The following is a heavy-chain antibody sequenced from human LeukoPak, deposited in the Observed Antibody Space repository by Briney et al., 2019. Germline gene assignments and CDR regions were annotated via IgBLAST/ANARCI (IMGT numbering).Heavy chain of an antibody. J-gene: IGHJ4*02. D-gene: IGHD7-27*01. CDR2: ISSSSSYI. CDR1: GFTFSSYS. V-gene: IGHV3-21*01. Sequence: GGSLRLSCAASGFTFSSYSMNWVRQAPGKGLEWVSSISSSSSYIYYADSVKGRFSISRDNSKNTLYLQMNSLRAADTTVYYCARELLGAFDYWGQGTLVTVSS. CDR3: ARELLGAFDY.